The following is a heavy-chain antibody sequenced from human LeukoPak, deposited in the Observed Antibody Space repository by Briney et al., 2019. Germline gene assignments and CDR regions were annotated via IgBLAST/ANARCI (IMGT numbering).Heavy chain of an antibody. J-gene: IGHJ5*02. D-gene: IGHD3-9*01. CDR2: INPNSGGT. Sequence: ASVKVSCKASGYSFTNYAMNWVRQAPGQGLEWMGWINPNSGGTNYAQKFQNRVTMTRDTSISTDYMELGRLRSDDTAVYYCARHYGNDILTESGFDPWGQGTLVTVSS. CDR3: ARHYGNDILTESGFDP. CDR1: GYSFTNYA. V-gene: IGHV1-2*02.